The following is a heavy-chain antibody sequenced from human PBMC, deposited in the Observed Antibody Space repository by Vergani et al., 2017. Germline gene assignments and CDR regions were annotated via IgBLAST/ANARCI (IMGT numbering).Heavy chain of an antibody. CDR1: GFPFSSYA. CDR2: ISYDGSNK. CDR3: ASAKIVVVVPAAKGNQH. Sequence: QVQLVESGGVVVQPGRSLRLSCAASGFPFSSYAMHWVRQAPGTGLEWVAVISYDGSNKYYADSVKGRFTISRDNSKNTLYLQMNSLRAEDTAVYYCASAKIVVVVPAAKGNQHWGQGTLVTVSS. J-gene: IGHJ1*01. V-gene: IGHV3-30-3*01. D-gene: IGHD2-2*01.